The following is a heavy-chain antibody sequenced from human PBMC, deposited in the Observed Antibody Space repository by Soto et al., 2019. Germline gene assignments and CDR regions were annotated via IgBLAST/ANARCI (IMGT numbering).Heavy chain of an antibody. Sequence: LSLTCTVSGVSISSYYWSWIRQPPGKGLEWIGYIYYSGSTNYNPSLKSRVTISVDTSKNQFSLKLSSVTAADTAVYYCASRGYSYGFSLGMDVWGQGTTVTVSS. CDR3: ASRGYSYGFSLGMDV. V-gene: IGHV4-59*12. CDR1: GVSISSYY. D-gene: IGHD5-18*01. J-gene: IGHJ6*02. CDR2: IYYSGST.